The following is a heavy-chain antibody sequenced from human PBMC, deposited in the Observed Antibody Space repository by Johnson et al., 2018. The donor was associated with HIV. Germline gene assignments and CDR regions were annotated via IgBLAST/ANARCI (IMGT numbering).Heavy chain of an antibody. CDR1: GFTFSSYA. D-gene: IGHD3-3*01. CDR3: TTGLTIFGVVFLDAFDI. V-gene: IGHV3-30-3*01. J-gene: IGHJ3*02. Sequence: QVQLVESGGGVVQPGRSLRLSCAASGFTFSSYAMHWVRQAPGKGLEWVAVISYDGSNKYYADSVKGRFTISRDNSNNTLYLQMNSLKNEDTAMYYCTTGLTIFGVVFLDAFDIWGQGTMVTVSS. CDR2: ISYDGSNK.